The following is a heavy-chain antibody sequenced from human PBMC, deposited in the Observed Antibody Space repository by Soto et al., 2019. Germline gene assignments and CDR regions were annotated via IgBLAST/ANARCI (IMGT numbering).Heavy chain of an antibody. J-gene: IGHJ3*02. CDR2: ISSSGSTI. Sequence: GGSLRLSCAASGFTFIDYYISWSGHSPLKGLEWVSYISSSGSTIYYADSVKGRFTVSRDNAKNSLYLQMNSLRAEDTAVYYCARDRTTGTTWDAFDIWGQGTMVTVSS. V-gene: IGHV3-11*01. CDR1: GFTFIDYY. D-gene: IGHD1-1*01. CDR3: ARDRTTGTTWDAFDI.